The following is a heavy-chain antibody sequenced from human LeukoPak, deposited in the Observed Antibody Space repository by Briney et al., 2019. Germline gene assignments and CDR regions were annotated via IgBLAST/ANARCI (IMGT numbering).Heavy chain of an antibody. Sequence: PGRSLRLSCAASGFTFDDYAMHWVRQAPGKGLEWVSGISWNSGSIGYADSVKGRFTISRDNARNSLYLQMGSLRAEDTAVYYCATYTHWVAGDVWGQGTTVTVSS. CDR1: GFTFDDYA. D-gene: IGHD3-16*01. CDR2: ISWNSGSI. CDR3: ATYTHWVAGDV. J-gene: IGHJ6*02. V-gene: IGHV3-9*01.